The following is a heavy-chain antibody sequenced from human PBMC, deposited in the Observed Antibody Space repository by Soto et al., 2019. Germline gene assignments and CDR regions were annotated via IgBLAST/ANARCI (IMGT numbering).Heavy chain of an antibody. J-gene: IGHJ5*02. Sequence: QLQLQESGSGLVKPSQTLSLTCAVSGGSISSGGYSWSWIRQPPGKGLERIGYIYHSGSTYYNPSLTSRVTISVDRSKNQFSLKLSAVTAADTAVYYCARATIWFGELYWFDPWGQGTLVTVSS. CDR2: IYHSGST. CDR1: GGSISSGGYS. D-gene: IGHD3-10*01. V-gene: IGHV4-30-2*01. CDR3: ARATIWFGELYWFDP.